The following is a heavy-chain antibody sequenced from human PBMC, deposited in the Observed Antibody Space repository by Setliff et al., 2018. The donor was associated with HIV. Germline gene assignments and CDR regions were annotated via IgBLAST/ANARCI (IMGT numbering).Heavy chain of an antibody. CDR3: ARRPGGITRARLDN. Sequence: SETLSLTCTVSGDSISNGGFYWTWIRQHPGKGLEWIGYIYYTGNTYYNLSLKSRVTMSIDTSKNQFSLLLSSVTAADTAMYFCARRPGGITRARLDNWGQGTLVTVSS. J-gene: IGHJ4*02. V-gene: IGHV4-31*03. CDR1: GDSISNGGFY. D-gene: IGHD3-16*01. CDR2: IYYTGNT.